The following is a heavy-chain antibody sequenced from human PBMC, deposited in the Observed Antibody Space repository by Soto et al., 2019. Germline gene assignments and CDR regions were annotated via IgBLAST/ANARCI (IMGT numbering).Heavy chain of an antibody. J-gene: IGHJ4*02. V-gene: IGHV3-15*01. CDR1: GFSISSTW. CDR3: TETLGF. Sequence: EVQLVEAGGGLVKPGESLTLSCATSGFSISSTWMTWVRQAPGKGLEWVGRIKRQVDGGTTDYAAPVNGRFTISRDDSKNTLYLQMNSLKTEDKAVYYCTETLGFWGQGALVIVSS. D-gene: IGHD7-27*01. CDR2: IKRQVDGGTT.